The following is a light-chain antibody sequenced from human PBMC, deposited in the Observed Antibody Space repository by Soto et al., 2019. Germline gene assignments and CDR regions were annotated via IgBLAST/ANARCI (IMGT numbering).Light chain of an antibody. CDR1: QGINSY. Sequence: IQLTQSPSSLSASIGDRVTITCRASQGINSYLAWYQQKPGKAPELLIDAASTLQSGVPSRFSGSGSGTDLTLTISSLQLEDFATYYCQQLKRYPLSFGGGTKVEIK. CDR2: AAS. J-gene: IGKJ4*01. CDR3: QQLKRYPLS. V-gene: IGKV1-9*01.